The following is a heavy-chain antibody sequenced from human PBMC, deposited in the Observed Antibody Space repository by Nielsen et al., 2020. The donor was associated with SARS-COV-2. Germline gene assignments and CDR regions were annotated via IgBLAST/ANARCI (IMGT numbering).Heavy chain of an antibody. CDR2: ISSSSSYT. CDR1: GFTFSDYY. Sequence: GESLKISCAASGFTFSDYYMSWIRQAPGKGLEWVSYISSSSSYTNYADSVKGRFTISRDNAKNSLYLQMNSLRAEDTAVYYCARDPAATPNYYYYMDVWGKGTTVTVSS. CDR3: ARDPAATPNYYYYMDV. D-gene: IGHD2-2*01. J-gene: IGHJ6*03. V-gene: IGHV3-11*06.